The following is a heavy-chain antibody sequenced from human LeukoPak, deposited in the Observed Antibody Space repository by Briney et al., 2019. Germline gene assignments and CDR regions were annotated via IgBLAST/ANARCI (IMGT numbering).Heavy chain of an antibody. CDR3: AKDSGRRFRPAFEY. D-gene: IGHD3-10*01. V-gene: IGHV3-30*02. CDR1: GFTFSSYD. J-gene: IGHJ4*02. Sequence: GGSLRLSCAASGFTFSSYDMHWVRQAPGKGLEWVAFIRYDGSNKYYADSVKGRFTISRDTSKNTLYLQMNSLRPEDTAVYYCAKDSGRRFRPAFEYWGQGTLVTVSS. CDR2: IRYDGSNK.